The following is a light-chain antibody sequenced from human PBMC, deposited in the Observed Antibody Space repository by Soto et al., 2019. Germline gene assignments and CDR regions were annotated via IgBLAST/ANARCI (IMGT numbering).Light chain of an antibody. CDR1: QSISSW. CDR2: DAS. CDR3: QQYSDVVRS. J-gene: IGKJ1*01. Sequence: DIQMTQSPSTRSGSLGDRFTITCLASQSISSWLAWYQQKPGKAPKLLIYDASSLESGVPSRFSGSESGTEFTLTISSLQPDDFATYYCQQYSDVVRSFGQGTKVDIK. V-gene: IGKV1-5*01.